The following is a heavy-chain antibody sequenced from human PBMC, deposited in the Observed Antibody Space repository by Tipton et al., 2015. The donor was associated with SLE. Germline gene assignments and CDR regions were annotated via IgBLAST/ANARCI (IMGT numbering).Heavy chain of an antibody. CDR2: IYYTGST. V-gene: IGHV4-59*11. CDR1: GGPISSHY. J-gene: IGHJ3*02. Sequence: TLSLTCTVSGGPISSHYWTWIRQTPGKGLEWIGYIYYTGSTNYNPSLKSRVTISLDTPKNQFSLKLNSVTAADTAVYYCARDRSMVGAAGEAFDIWGQGTLVTVSS. CDR3: ARDRSMVGAAGEAFDI. D-gene: IGHD1-26*01.